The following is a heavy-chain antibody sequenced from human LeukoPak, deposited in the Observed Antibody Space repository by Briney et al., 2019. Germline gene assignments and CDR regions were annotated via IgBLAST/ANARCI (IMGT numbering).Heavy chain of an antibody. V-gene: IGHV3-21*01. D-gene: IGHD3-10*01. CDR3: ARARPPWSVRGVIYWFDP. CDR1: GFTFSSYS. CDR2: ISSSSSYI. Sequence: PGGSLRLSCAASGFTFSSYSMNWVRQAPGKGLEWVSSISSSSSYIYYADSVKGRFTISRDNAKNSLYLQMNSLRAEDTAVYYCARARPPWSVRGVIYWFDPWGQGTLVTVSS. J-gene: IGHJ5*02.